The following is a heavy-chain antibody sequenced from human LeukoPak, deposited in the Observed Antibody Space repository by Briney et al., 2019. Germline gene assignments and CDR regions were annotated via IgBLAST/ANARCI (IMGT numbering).Heavy chain of an antibody. CDR1: GYTFTSYA. V-gene: IGHV7-4-1*02. CDR3: ATPYGSGSYYNPIYYYYCMDV. Sequence: GASVKVSCKASGYTFTSYAMNWVRQAPGQGLEWMGWINTNTGNPTYAQGVTGRFVFSLDTSVSTAYLQISSLKAEDTAVYYCATPYGSGSYYNPIYYYYCMDVWGKGTTVTVSS. J-gene: IGHJ6*03. CDR2: INTNTGNP. D-gene: IGHD3-10*01.